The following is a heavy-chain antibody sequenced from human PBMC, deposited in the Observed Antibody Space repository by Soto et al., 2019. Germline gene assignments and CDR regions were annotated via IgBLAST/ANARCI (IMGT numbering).Heavy chain of an antibody. CDR3: ARVGLGDYDY. Sequence: QVQLVQSGAEVKKPGSSVKVSCKASGGIFSNFAFNWMRQAPGQGLEWVGGIIPTLGTPHYAQKFLGRVTITADESTRTVYMEMSSLTVEDTAVYYCARVGLGDYDYWGQGTLVMVSS. D-gene: IGHD6-19*01. CDR1: GGIFSNFA. J-gene: IGHJ4*02. V-gene: IGHV1-69*01. CDR2: IIPTLGTP.